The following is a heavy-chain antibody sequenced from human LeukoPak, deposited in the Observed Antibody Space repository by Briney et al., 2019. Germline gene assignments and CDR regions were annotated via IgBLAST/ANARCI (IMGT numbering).Heavy chain of an antibody. V-gene: IGHV4-59*01. CDR2: HSYSGGA. CDR1: GVSISNYY. Sequence: AETLSLTCTVSGVSISNYYWNYFGQSPRKGLEWIGYHSYSGGANYNPSLESRVTISLDTSKNRFSLSLSSVTAADTAVYYCARGLIRGACDIWGHGTIVSVSS. CDR3: ARGLIRGACDI. D-gene: IGHD3-16*01. J-gene: IGHJ3*02.